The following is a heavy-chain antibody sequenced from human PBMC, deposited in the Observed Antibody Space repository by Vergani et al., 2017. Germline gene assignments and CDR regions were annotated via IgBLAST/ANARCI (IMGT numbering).Heavy chain of an antibody. V-gene: IGHV3-23*01. CDR3: ARDKGGSYYSYYYYYMDV. D-gene: IGHD1-26*01. CDR1: GFTFSSYA. Sequence: EVQLLESGGGLVQPGGSLRLSCAASGFTFSSYAMSWVRQAPGKGLEWVSAISGSGGSTYYADSVKGRFTISRDNSKNTLYLQMNSLRAEDTAVYYCARDKGGSYYSYYYYYMDVWGKGTTVTVSS. CDR2: ISGSGGST. J-gene: IGHJ6*03.